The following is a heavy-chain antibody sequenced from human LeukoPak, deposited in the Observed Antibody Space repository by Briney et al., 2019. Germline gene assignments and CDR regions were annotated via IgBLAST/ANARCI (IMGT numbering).Heavy chain of an antibody. J-gene: IGHJ6*03. D-gene: IGHD3-22*01. V-gene: IGHV3-7*01. Sequence: PGGSLRLSCAASGFTFSSYWMSWVRQAPGKGLEWVANIKQDGSEKYYVSSVKGRFTISRDNAKNSLYLQMNSLRAEDTAVYYCARLTTMIVVVAYYYYMDVWGKGTTVTVSS. CDR1: GFTFSSYW. CDR2: IKQDGSEK. CDR3: ARLTTMIVVVAYYYYMDV.